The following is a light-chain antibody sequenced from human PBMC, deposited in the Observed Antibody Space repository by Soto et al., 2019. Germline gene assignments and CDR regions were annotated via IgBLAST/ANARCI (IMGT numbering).Light chain of an antibody. J-gene: IGKJ5*01. CDR1: QSISNN. CDR3: QQYNNWPPIT. Sequence: EIVMKQSPGTLSVSKGERATLSCRTSQSISNNLAWYQQKAGQAPRLLIYGASTRATGIPARFSGSGSGTEFTLTISSLQSEDFAVYYCQQYNNWPPITFGQGTRLEIK. CDR2: GAS. V-gene: IGKV3D-15*01.